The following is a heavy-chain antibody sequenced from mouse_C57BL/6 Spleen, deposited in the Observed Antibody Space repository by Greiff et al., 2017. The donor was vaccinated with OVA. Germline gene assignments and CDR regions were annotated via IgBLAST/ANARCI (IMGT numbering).Heavy chain of an antibody. CDR2: INPNNGGT. Sequence: VQLQQSGPELVKPGASVKMSCKASGNTFTDYNMHWVKQSHGKSLEWIGYINPNNGGTSYNQKFKGKATLTVNKSSSTAYMELRSLTSEDSAVYYCARELGREIPGYWGQGTTLTVSS. D-gene: IGHD4-1*01. CDR1: GNTFTDYN. V-gene: IGHV1-22*01. CDR3: ARELGREIPGY. J-gene: IGHJ2*01.